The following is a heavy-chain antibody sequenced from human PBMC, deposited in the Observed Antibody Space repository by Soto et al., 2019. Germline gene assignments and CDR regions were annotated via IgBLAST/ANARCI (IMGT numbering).Heavy chain of an antibody. V-gene: IGHV3-9*01. CDR3: AKDRIPQPSIYGRDV. CDR2: ISWHSGSS. D-gene: IGHD2-2*01. CDR1: GFTFDDYA. Sequence: EVQLVESGGGLVQPGRSLRLSCAASGFTFDDYAMHWVRQVPGKGLEWVSGISWHSGSSGYADSVKGRFTISRDNAKNSLYLDMQRRRAEETALYNSAKDRIPQPSIYGRDVSGQGITVTVSS. J-gene: IGHJ6*02.